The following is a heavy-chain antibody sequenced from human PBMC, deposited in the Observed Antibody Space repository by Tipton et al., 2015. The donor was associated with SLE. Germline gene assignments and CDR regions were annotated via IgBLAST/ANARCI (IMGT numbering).Heavy chain of an antibody. CDR2: IFYRGVT. V-gene: IGHV4-39*07. Sequence: TLSLTCTVSGDSITNGNYYWGWIRQPPWQGLEWIGSIFYRGVTYYNPSLESRLTVSVDTSKNQFSLKLTSVTAADTAVYYCARVDRNVFDPFDYWGQGTLVTVSS. J-gene: IGHJ4*02. CDR3: ARVDRNVFDPFDY. CDR1: GDSITNGNYY. D-gene: IGHD5/OR15-5a*01.